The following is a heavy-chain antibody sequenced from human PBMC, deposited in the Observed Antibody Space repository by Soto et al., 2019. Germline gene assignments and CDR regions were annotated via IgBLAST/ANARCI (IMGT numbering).Heavy chain of an antibody. CDR1: GGTFTTYA. Sequence: QVHLVQSEAEVKKPRSSVKVSCKASGGTFTTYAFNWVRQAPGQGLEWMGGIVTISGTTSYAQKFQGRVTVTADRSTSTTYMELGSLTSEDTAVYYCAILPQSGTYFKFDFWGQGTQVTVSS. V-gene: IGHV1-69*06. CDR3: AILPQSGTYFKFDF. J-gene: IGHJ4*02. CDR2: IVTISGTT. D-gene: IGHD3-3*01.